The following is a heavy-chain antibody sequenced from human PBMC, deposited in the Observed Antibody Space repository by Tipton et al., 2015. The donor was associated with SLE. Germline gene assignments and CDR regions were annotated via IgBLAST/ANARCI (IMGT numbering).Heavy chain of an antibody. CDR2: IYYSGST. Sequence: TLSLTCTVSGGSISSYYWSWIRQPPGKGLEWIGYIYYSGSTNYNPSLKSRVTISVDTSKNQFSLKLSSGTAADTAVYYCARGGFGVTMIVGDAFDISGQGTMVTLS. CDR3: ARGGFGVTMIVGDAFDI. J-gene: IGHJ3*02. CDR1: GGSISSYY. V-gene: IGHV4-59*01. D-gene: IGHD3-22*01.